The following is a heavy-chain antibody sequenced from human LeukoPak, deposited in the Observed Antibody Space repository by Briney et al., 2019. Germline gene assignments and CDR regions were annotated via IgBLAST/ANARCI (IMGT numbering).Heavy chain of an antibody. CDR1: GGPISRGGYY. D-gene: IGHD1-7*01. CDR2: IFSSGST. Sequence: SETLSLTCTVSGGPISRGGYYWSWARQLPGKGLEWIGYIFSSGSTSYNPSLRSRVTVSFDTSKNQFFLNLSSVTAADTAVYYCAREAWAGTLSGWFDPWGQGTLVTVSS. V-gene: IGHV4-31*03. J-gene: IGHJ5*02. CDR3: AREAWAGTLSGWFDP.